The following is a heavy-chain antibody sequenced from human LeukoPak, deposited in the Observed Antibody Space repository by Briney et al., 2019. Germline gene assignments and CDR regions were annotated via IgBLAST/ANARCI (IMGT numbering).Heavy chain of an antibody. Sequence: GGSLRLSCAASGLTFSNYWMTWVRQAPGKGLEWVADIKEDGSEKYYVDSVKGRFTISRDNAKNSLFLQMDSLRSEDTAVYYCVKNSGWYRLDCWGQGTLVTVSS. CDR1: GLTFSNYW. J-gene: IGHJ4*02. V-gene: IGHV3-7*03. D-gene: IGHD6-13*01. CDR3: VKNSGWYRLDC. CDR2: IKEDGSEK.